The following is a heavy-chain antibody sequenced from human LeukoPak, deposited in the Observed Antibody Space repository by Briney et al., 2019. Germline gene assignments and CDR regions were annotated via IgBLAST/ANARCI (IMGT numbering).Heavy chain of an antibody. CDR3: ALDYYDSSGYYRGNWFDP. CDR1: GYTFTSYD. J-gene: IGHJ5*02. D-gene: IGHD3-22*01. V-gene: IGHV1-8*01. CDR2: MNPNSGNT. Sequence: GASVKVSCKASGYTFTSYDINWVRQATGQGLEWVGWMNPNSGNTGYAQKFQGRVTMTRNTSISTAYMELSSLRSEDTAVYYCALDYYDSSGYYRGNWFDPWGQGTLVTVSS.